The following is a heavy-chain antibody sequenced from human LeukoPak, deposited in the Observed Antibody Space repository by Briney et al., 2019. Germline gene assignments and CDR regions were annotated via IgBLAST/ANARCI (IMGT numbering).Heavy chain of an antibody. CDR2: ISYDGNNK. J-gene: IGHJ4*02. CDR1: GFTFSDYA. Sequence: GGSLRLSCAASGFTFSDYAWHWVRQAPGRGLEWVAFISYDGNNKYYADSVEGRFTISRDNSKNTLYLQMNSLRAEDTAVYYCARSQYYFDYWGQGTLVTVSS. V-gene: IGHV3-30-3*01. CDR3: ARSQYYFDY.